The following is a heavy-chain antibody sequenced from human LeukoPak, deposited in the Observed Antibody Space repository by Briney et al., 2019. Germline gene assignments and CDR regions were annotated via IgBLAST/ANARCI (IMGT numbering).Heavy chain of an antibody. Sequence: PGGPLGLSCVASGFTFSNYWMTWVRQAPGKGLPWVPNIKQDGSAKYYMDSVKGRFAISRDNAKNSLYLRMNSLGAEDTAVYYCARVNPLVAPGALDIWGQGTMVAVSS. J-gene: IGHJ3*02. CDR1: GFTFSNYW. D-gene: IGHD5-12*01. CDR3: ARVNPLVAPGALDI. CDR2: IKQDGSAK. V-gene: IGHV3-7*01.